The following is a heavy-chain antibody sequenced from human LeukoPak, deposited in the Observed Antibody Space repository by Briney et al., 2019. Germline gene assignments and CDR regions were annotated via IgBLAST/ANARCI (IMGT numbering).Heavy chain of an antibody. CDR1: GFPFSGSA. J-gene: IGHJ4*01. Sequence: PGGPLRFSCAASGFPFSGSAITGVRQASRKGLGWVGRIRSKPQNYATAYGECMEGRFTISRDDSTSTAYLQINSLKTEDTAVYYCTSGLDMATMSVVWGQGTLVTVSS. V-gene: IGHV3-73*01. D-gene: IGHD5-24*01. CDR3: TSGLDMATMSVV. CDR2: IRSKPQNYAT.